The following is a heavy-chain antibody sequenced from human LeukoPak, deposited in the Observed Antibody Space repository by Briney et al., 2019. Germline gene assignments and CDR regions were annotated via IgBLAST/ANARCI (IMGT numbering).Heavy chain of an antibody. J-gene: IGHJ5*02. Sequence: ASVKVSCKASGYTFINYGISWVRQAPGQGLEWMGWISTNNGHTSYAQSLQGRVTMSTDRSTSTVYMELRSLRSDDTALYYCARDFYQDRSRWYDCFDPWGQGTKVTVSS. V-gene: IGHV1-18*01. CDR1: GYTFINYG. D-gene: IGHD3-22*01. CDR2: ISTNNGHT. CDR3: ARDFYQDRSRWYDCFDP.